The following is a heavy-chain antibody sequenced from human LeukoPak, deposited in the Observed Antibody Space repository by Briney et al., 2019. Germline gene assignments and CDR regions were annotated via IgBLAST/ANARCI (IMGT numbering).Heavy chain of an antibody. CDR2: MNPNSGNT. V-gene: IGHV1-8*01. CDR3: ARGGSGSWYTFSYYYYYGMDV. D-gene: IGHD6-13*01. Sequence: ASVKVSCKASGYTFTSYDINWVRQATGQGLEWMGWMNPNSGNTGYAQKFQGRVTMTRNTSISTAYMELSSLRSEDTAVYYCARGGSGSWYTFSYYYYYGMDVWGQGTTVTVSS. CDR1: GYTFTSYD. J-gene: IGHJ6*02.